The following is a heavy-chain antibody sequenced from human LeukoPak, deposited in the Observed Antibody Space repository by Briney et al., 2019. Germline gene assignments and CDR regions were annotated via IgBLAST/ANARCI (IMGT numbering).Heavy chain of an antibody. CDR3: ARLDGQNYSPDY. Sequence: SETLSLTCAVYGGSFSCYSWSWIRQSPGKGLEWIGEINYSGSTNSNPSLKSRVTISVDTSKNQFSLKLTSVTAADTAVYYCARLDGQNYSPDYWGQGALVTVSS. J-gene: IGHJ4*02. CDR2: INYSGST. D-gene: IGHD5-24*01. V-gene: IGHV4-34*01. CDR1: GGSFSCYS.